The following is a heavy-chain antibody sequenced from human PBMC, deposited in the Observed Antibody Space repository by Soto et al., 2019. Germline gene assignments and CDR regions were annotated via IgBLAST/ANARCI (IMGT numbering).Heavy chain of an antibody. CDR1: GGSFSGYY. CDR3: ARGGSPDAFDI. Sequence: QVQLQQWGAGLLKPSETLSLTCAVYGGSFSGYYWSWIRQPPGKGLEGIGEINHSGSTNYNPSLKSRVTISVDRSKNQFSLKLSSVTAADTAVYYFARGGSPDAFDIWGKGTMVTVSS. J-gene: IGHJ3*02. CDR2: INHSGST. V-gene: IGHV4-34*01.